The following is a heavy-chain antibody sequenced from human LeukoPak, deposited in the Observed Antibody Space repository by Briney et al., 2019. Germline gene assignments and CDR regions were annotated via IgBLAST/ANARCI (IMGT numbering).Heavy chain of an antibody. D-gene: IGHD2-2*01. V-gene: IGHV1-2*02. CDR1: GYTFTGYY. J-gene: IGHJ5*02. Sequence: ASVKVSCKASGYTFTGYYMHWVRQAPGQGLEWMGWINPNSGGTNYAQKFQGRVTMTRDTSVSTAYMELRSLRSDDTAVYYCARVPSHCSSTSCYGGWFDPWGQGTLVTVSS. CDR3: ARVPSHCSSTSCYGGWFDP. CDR2: INPNSGGT.